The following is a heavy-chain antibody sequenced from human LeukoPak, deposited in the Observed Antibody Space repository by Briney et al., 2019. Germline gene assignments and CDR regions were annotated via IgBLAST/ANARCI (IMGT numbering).Heavy chain of an antibody. Sequence: GGSLRLSCAASGFTFSDYYMSWIRQAPGKGLEWVSYISSSGSTIYYADSVKGRFTISRDNAKNSLYLQMNSLRAEDTAVYYCARGNLVAVAQYFQHWGQGTLVTVSS. CDR1: GFTFSDYY. J-gene: IGHJ1*01. CDR2: ISSSGSTI. V-gene: IGHV3-11*01. D-gene: IGHD5-12*01. CDR3: ARGNLVAVAQYFQH.